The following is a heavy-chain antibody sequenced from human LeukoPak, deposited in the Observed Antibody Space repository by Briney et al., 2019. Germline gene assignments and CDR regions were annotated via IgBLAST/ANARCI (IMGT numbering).Heavy chain of an antibody. CDR1: GGTFSSYA. J-gene: IGHJ4*02. V-gene: IGHV1-69*04. D-gene: IGHD3-10*01. CDR2: IIPILGIA. CDR3: ARGEGSGSYLDY. Sequence: SVKVSCKASGGTFSSYAISWVRQAPGQGLEWMGRIIPILGIANYAQKFQGRVTITADKSTSTAYMELSSLRSEDTAVYYCARGEGSGSYLDYWGQGTLVTVSS.